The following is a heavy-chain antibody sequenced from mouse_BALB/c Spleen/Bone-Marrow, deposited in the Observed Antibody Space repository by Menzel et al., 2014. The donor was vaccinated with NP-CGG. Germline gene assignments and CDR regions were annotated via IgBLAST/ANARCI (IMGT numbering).Heavy chain of an antibody. D-gene: IGHD4-1*01. CDR2: INPSTGYT. V-gene: IGHV1-7*01. CDR3: ARGGNWVGFAY. CDR1: GYTFTSYW. Sequence: QVQLQQSGAELAKPGASVKMSCKASGYTFTSYWMHWVKQRPGQGLEWIGYINPSTGYTEYNQKFKDKATLTADKSSSTAYMQLSSLTSEDSAVYYCARGGNWVGFAYWGQGTLVTVSA. J-gene: IGHJ3*01.